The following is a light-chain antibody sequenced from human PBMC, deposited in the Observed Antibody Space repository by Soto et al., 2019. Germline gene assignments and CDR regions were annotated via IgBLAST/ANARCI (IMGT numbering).Light chain of an antibody. CDR1: QTISTW. CDR2: AAS. CDR3: QQYDSSWP. Sequence: DIQVTKYRQTLSSYVKEGVGSSFRASQTISTWMAWYQQKPGNAPKLLIYAASTLESGVPSRFGGSGSGTDFTLTMSSLEPADFPVYCCQQYDSSWPFAHGTKVDI. J-gene: IGKJ1*01. V-gene: IGKV1-5*01.